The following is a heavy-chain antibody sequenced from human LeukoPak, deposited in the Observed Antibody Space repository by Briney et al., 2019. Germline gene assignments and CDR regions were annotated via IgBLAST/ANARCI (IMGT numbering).Heavy chain of an antibody. CDR2: INWNGGST. CDR1: GFTFDDYG. V-gene: IGHV3-20*04. CDR3: AGGRREYYFDY. J-gene: IGHJ4*02. Sequence: GGSLRLSCAASGFTFDDYGMSWVRQAPGKGLEWVSGINWNGGSTGYADSVKGRFTISRDNVKNSLYLQMNSLRAEDTALYYCAGGRREYYFDYWGQGTLVTVSS. D-gene: IGHD3-16*01.